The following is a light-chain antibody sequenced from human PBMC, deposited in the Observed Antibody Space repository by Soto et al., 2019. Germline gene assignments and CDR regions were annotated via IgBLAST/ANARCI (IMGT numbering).Light chain of an antibody. CDR2: NNN. V-gene: IGLV1-40*01. Sequence: QSALTQPPSVSGAPGQRVTISCTGSSSKIGAGYDVHWYQQLPGTAPKLLIYNNNNRPSGVPDRFSGSKSGTSASLAITGLQAEDEADYYCQSYDSSLSGSVFGGGTKVTVL. J-gene: IGLJ3*02. CDR1: SSKIGAGYD. CDR3: QSYDSSLSGSV.